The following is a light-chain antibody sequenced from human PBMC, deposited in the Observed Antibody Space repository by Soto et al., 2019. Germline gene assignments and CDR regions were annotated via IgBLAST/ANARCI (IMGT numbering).Light chain of an antibody. CDR1: QGIGVY. CDR2: AAS. Sequence: DIQMTQSPSSLSAFFGDRVTITCRASQGIGVYLAWFQQKPGNAPKLLIYAASTLQSGVPSRFSGSVSWTDFTLTISGLQPEDVATYYCQKYNSATLTFGGGTKVEIK. V-gene: IGKV1-27*01. J-gene: IGKJ4*01. CDR3: QKYNSATLT.